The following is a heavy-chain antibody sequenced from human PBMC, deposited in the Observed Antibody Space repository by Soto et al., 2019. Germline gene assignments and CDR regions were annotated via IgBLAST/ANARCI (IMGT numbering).Heavy chain of an antibody. J-gene: IGHJ6*03. CDR3: AKALRFTFTTGYYMDV. CDR2: ISGSGST. D-gene: IGHD3-16*01. CDR1: GFTVSSYA. V-gene: IGHV3-23*01. Sequence: EVQLLESGGGLVQPGGSLRLSCAASGFTVSSYAMSWVRQAPGKGLEWVSVISGSGSTYSADSVKGRYTISRDSSKNTVYLQMNSQRAEATAVYYCAKALRFTFTTGYYMDVWGSGTTVTVSS.